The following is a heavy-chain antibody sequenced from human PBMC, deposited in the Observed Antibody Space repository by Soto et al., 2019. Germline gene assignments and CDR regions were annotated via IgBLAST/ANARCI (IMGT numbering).Heavy chain of an antibody. V-gene: IGHV3-53*01. J-gene: IGHJ6*02. CDR3: ASSSHYYYYYGMDV. Sequence: GGGLRRSCXASGFTVSSNYMSWVRQAPGKGLEWVSVIYSGGSTYYADSVKGRFTISRDNSKNTLYLQMNSLRAEDTAVYCCASSSHYYYYYGMDVWGQGTTVTVSS. D-gene: IGHD6-6*01. CDR2: IYSGGST. CDR1: GFTVSSNY.